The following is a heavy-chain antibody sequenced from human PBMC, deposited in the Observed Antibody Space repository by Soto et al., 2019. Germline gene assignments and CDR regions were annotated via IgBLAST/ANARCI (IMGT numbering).Heavy chain of an antibody. J-gene: IGHJ5*02. CDR1: GGTFSSYT. CDR3: AFMVRGVIREGWFDP. CDR2: IIPILGIA. V-gene: IGHV1-69*02. D-gene: IGHD3-10*01. Sequence: QVQLVQSGAEVKKPGSSVKVSCKASGGTFSSYTISWVRQAPGQGLEWMGRIIPILGIANYAQKFQGRVTIXXDXSXXTAYMELSSLRSEDTAVYYCAFMVRGVIREGWFDPWGQGTLVTVSS.